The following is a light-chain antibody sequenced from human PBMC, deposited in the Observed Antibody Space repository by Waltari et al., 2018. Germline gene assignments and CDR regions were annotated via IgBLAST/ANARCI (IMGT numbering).Light chain of an antibody. CDR1: QSVSRSR. Sequence: EVVFTQSPGTLSLSPGESATLSCRASQSVSRSRIAWYLHRPGQAPRLLIYGASGRATGIPDRFSGSGSGTDFSLTISRVEPEDFAVYYCQQFGSSVMYTFGQGTKLEIK. V-gene: IGKV3-20*01. J-gene: IGKJ2*01. CDR3: QQFGSSVMYT. CDR2: GAS.